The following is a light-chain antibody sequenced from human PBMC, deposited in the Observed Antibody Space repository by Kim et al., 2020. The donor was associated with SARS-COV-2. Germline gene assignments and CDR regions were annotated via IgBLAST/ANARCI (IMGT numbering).Light chain of an antibody. V-gene: IGLV6-57*04. Sequence: NFMLTQPHSVSESPGKTVTTSCTRSSGSIASNYVQWYQQRPGSAPTTVIYEDNQRPSGVPDRFSGSIDSSSNSASLTISGLKTEDEADYYCQSYDSSNSHWVFGGGTQLTVL. CDR1: SGSIASNY. CDR3: QSYDSSNSHWV. CDR2: EDN. J-gene: IGLJ3*02.